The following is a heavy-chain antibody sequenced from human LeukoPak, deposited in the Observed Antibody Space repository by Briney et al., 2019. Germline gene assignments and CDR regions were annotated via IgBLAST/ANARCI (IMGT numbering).Heavy chain of an antibody. V-gene: IGHV3-30*02. CDR1: GFSFSGYG. CDR3: ASLPPMRGVMVDY. CDR2: IRYDGSNE. Sequence: GGSLRLSCAASGFSFSGYGMHWVRQAPGKGLEWVAFIRYDGSNEYYADSVKGRFTISRDKSKNTLSLQMNGLRAEDTAVYYCASLPPMRGVMVDYWGQGTLVTVSS. J-gene: IGHJ4*02. D-gene: IGHD3-16*01.